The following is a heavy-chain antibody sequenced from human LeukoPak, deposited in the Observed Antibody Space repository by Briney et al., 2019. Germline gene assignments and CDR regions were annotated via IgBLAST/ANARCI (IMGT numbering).Heavy chain of an antibody. J-gene: IGHJ3*02. CDR3: AKGGNRYAFDI. D-gene: IGHD1-14*01. Sequence: GGSLRLSCAASGFTFSRDWMHWVRQAPGKGPVWVSRISDDGSITTYADSVKGRFTISRDNAKSTMFLQMNSLRAEDTAVYYCAKGGNRYAFDIWGQGTMVTVSS. CDR1: GFTFSRDW. CDR2: ISDDGSIT. V-gene: IGHV3-74*03.